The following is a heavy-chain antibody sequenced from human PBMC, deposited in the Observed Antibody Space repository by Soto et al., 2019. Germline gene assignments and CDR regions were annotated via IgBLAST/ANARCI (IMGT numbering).Heavy chain of an antibody. J-gene: IGHJ6*02. V-gene: IGHV1-2*02. CDR3: AKLAYYHYAMDV. CDR2: ISPKSGDT. Sequence: ASVKVSCKASGYTFTDYYLHWVRQAPGQGLEWMGWISPKSGDTKYAQNFQGRVTVTRDTSIRATYMELSSLTSDDTAVYYCAKLAYYHYAMDVWGQGTTVTVSS. CDR1: GYTFTDYY.